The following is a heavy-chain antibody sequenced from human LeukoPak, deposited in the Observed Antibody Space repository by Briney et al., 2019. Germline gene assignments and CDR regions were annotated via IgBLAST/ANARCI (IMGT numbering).Heavy chain of an antibody. J-gene: IGHJ6*03. CDR1: GFTFSSYG. CDR2: IRYDGSNK. CDR3: AILPIVVPAAPYYMDV. D-gene: IGHD2-2*01. Sequence: PGGSLRLSCAASGFTFSSYGMHWVRQAPGKGLEWVAFIRYDGSNKYYADSVKGRFTISRDNSKNTLYLQMNSLRAEDTAVYYCAILPIVVPAAPYYMDVWGKGTTVTVSS. V-gene: IGHV3-30*02.